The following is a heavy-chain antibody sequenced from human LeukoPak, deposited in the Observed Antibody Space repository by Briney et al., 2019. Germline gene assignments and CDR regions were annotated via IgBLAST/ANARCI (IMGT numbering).Heavy chain of an antibody. J-gene: IGHJ4*02. CDR2: ISSSTTYI. CDR3: ARMVMHYNDSSGYSHFDY. D-gene: IGHD3-22*01. CDR1: GFTFSSYS. Sequence: AGSLRLSCAASGFTFSSYSMNWVRQAPGMGLEWISSISSSTTYIYYADSVKGRFTISRDNTKNSLYLQMNSLRAEDTAVYYCARMVMHYNDSSGYSHFDYWGQGTLVTVSS. V-gene: IGHV3-21*01.